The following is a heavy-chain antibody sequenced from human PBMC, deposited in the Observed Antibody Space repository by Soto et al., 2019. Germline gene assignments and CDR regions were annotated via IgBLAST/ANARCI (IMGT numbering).Heavy chain of an antibody. V-gene: IGHV3-11*03. Sequence: GGAPRLSCAASGFSISEHYMSWIRQAPGKGLEXVSYRXXSXTXTXYXXXXKGRFSVSRDNAKNSLYLEINSLRGEDTAIYYCARSGDNYNVLDYWGQGIPVTVSS. CDR3: ARSGDNYNVLDY. CDR1: GFSISEHY. J-gene: IGHJ4*02. D-gene: IGHD3-10*02. CDR2: RXXSXTXT.